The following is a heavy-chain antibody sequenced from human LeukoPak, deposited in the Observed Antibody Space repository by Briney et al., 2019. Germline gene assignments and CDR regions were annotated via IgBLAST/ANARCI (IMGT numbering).Heavy chain of an antibody. J-gene: IGHJ4*02. D-gene: IGHD4-23*01. Sequence: GASVKVSCKASGYTFTGYYMHWVRQAPGQGLEWMGWINPNSGGTNYAQKFQGRVTMTRDTSISTAYMELSRLRSDDTAVYYCARTATVVSAILFDFWGQGTLVTVSS. CDR2: INPNSGGT. CDR3: ARTATVVSAILFDF. V-gene: IGHV1-2*02. CDR1: GYTFTGYY.